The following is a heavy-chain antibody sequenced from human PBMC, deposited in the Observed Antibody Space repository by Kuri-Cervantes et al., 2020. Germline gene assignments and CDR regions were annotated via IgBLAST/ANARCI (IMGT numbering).Heavy chain of an antibody. J-gene: IGHJ4*02. CDR1: GFTFSSYG. D-gene: IGHD3-22*01. CDR3: AKEAYYYDSSGYYPPYFDY. CDR2: ISYDGSNK. V-gene: IGHV3-30*18. Sequence: GGSLRLSCAASGFTFSSYGMHWVRQAPGKGLEWVAVISYDGSNKYYADSVKGRFTISRDNSKNTLYLQMNSLRAEDAAVYYCAKEAYYYDSSGYYPPYFDYWGQGTLVTVSS.